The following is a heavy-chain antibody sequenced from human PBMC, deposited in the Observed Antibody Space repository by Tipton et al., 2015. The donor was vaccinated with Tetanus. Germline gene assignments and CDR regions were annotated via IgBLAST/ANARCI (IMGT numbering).Heavy chain of an antibody. CDR2: IYPDDSRT. D-gene: IGHD3-3*01. J-gene: IGHJ3*02. Sequence: QLVQSGAEVKKPGESLKISCQGSGFTLSTYWIAWVRQMPGKGPEWMGFIYPDDSRTSLSPSFQGQVTISADKSISTAFLQWNSLKDSDTAMYYCARRPNRDFLDGFDIWGQGTMVTVSS. V-gene: IGHV5-51*01. CDR3: ARRPNRDFLDGFDI. CDR1: GFTLSTYW.